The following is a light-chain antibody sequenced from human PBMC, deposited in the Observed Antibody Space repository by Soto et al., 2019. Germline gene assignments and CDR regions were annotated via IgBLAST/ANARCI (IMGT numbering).Light chain of an antibody. Sequence: QSALTQPASVSGSPGQSITISCTGTSSDVGGYNYVSWYQQHPGKAPKLMIYDVSNRPSGVSNRFSGSKSGNTASLTTSGLQAEDEADYSCSSYTSTSTLDYVFGTGTKVTVL. V-gene: IGLV2-14*01. J-gene: IGLJ1*01. CDR1: SSDVGGYNY. CDR3: SSYTSTSTLDYV. CDR2: DVS.